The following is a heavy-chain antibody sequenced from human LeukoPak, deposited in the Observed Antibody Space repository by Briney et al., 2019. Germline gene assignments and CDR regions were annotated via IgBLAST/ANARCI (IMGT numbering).Heavy chain of an antibody. J-gene: IGHJ4*02. CDR2: ISAYNGDT. Sequence: ASAKVSCKASGGTFSSYGISWVRQAPGQGLEWMGWISAYNGDTNYAQKLQGRVTMTTDTSTSTAYMELRSLRSDDTAVYYCARGATPSDFDYWGQGTLVTVSS. CDR1: GGTFSSYG. D-gene: IGHD2-15*01. CDR3: ARGATPSDFDY. V-gene: IGHV1-18*01.